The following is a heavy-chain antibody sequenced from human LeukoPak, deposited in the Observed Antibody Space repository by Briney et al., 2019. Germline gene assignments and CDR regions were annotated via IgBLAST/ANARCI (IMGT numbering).Heavy chain of an antibody. CDR2: IIPIFGTA. V-gene: IGHV1-69*06. J-gene: IGHJ3*02. D-gene: IGHD1-26*01. Sequence: ASVKVSCKASGGTFSSYAISWVRQAPGQGLEWMGRIIPIFGTANYAQKFQGRVTITADKSTSTAYMELSSLRSEDTAVYYCAREMYSGSYPALRFDAFDIWGQRTMVTVSS. CDR3: AREMYSGSYPALRFDAFDI. CDR1: GGTFSSYA.